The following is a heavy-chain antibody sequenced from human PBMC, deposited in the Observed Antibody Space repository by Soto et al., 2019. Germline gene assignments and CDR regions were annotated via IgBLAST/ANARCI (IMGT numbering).Heavy chain of an antibody. J-gene: IGHJ4*02. CDR1: GFTFSSYG. CDR2: ISYDGSNK. V-gene: IGHV3-30*18. D-gene: IGHD2-2*01. CDR3: AKDKGYQLLLSYYFDY. Sequence: QVQLVESGGGVVQPGRSLRLSCAASGFTFSSYGMHWVRQAPGKGLEWVAVISYDGSNKYYADSVKGRFTISRDNSKNTLYLQMNSLRAEDTAVSSCAKDKGYQLLLSYYFDYWGQGTLVTVSS.